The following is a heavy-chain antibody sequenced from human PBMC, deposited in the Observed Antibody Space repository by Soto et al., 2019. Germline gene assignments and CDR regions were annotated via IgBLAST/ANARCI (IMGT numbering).Heavy chain of an antibody. Sequence: EVQLLESGGGLVQPGGSLRLSCAASGFTFSSYAMTWVRQAPGKWLEWVSGISGRGGSTYYADSVKGRFTISRDNSTNTLYLQMNSLRAEATATYFCAKDQEVVTVPSDFWAQGTLVTVSS. J-gene: IGHJ4*02. D-gene: IGHD2-2*01. CDR3: AKDQEVVTVPSDF. V-gene: IGHV3-23*01. CDR1: GFTFSSYA. CDR2: ISGRGGST.